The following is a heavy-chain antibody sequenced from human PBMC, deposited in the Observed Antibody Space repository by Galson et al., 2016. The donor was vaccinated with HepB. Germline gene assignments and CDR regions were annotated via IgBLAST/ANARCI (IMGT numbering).Heavy chain of an antibody. V-gene: IGHV3-23*01. J-gene: IGHJ6*02. CDR1: GLAFSNYA. CDR3: ALLTGLSYSYRDMDF. CDR2: ISGRGVRSTSGGK. Sequence: SLRLSCAVSGLAFSNYAMSWVRQAPGKGLEWVSAISGRGVRSTSGGKYYAESVKGRFTISRDDSKTTLYLQMNSRRAEDTAVYYCALLTGLSYSYRDMDFWGQGTTVTVSS. D-gene: IGHD2-15*01.